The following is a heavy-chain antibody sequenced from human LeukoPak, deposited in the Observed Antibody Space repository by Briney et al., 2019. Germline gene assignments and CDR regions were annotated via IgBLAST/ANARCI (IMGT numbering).Heavy chain of an antibody. J-gene: IGHJ4*02. CDR2: ISSSGTSI. CDR1: GFPFSRYE. Sequence: GGSLRLSCAASGFPFSRYEMNWVRQAPGKGLEWVSYISSSGTSIHYADSVKGRFTISRDNSKNTLYLQMNSLRAEDTAVYYCAKTYYDYVWGSYRLYYFDYWGQGTLVTVSS. V-gene: IGHV3-48*03. CDR3: AKTYYDYVWGSYRLYYFDY. D-gene: IGHD3-16*02.